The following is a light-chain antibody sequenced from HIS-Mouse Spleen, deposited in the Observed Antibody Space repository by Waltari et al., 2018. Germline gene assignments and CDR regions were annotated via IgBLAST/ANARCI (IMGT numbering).Light chain of an antibody. Sequence: DIQLTQSPSFLSASVGDRVTITCRASQGISSYLGWYQQKPGKAPKLLIYAASTLQSGVPSRFSGSGSGTEFTLTISSLQPEDFATYYCQQLNSYPPTFGLGTKVEIK. CDR2: AAS. V-gene: IGKV1-9*01. J-gene: IGKJ1*01. CDR1: QGISSY. CDR3: QQLNSYPPT.